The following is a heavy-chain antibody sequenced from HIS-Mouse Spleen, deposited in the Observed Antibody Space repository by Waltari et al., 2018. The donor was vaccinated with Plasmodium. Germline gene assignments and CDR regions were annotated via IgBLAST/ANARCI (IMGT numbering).Heavy chain of an antibody. J-gene: IGHJ6*02. CDR3: ARLYYDFWSGYYPYGMDV. V-gene: IGHV3-30*04. CDR1: GFTFSSYA. D-gene: IGHD3-3*01. CDR2: ISYDGSNK. Sequence: QVQLVESGGGVVQPGRSLRLSCAASGFTFSSYAMHWVRQAPGKGLEWGAVISYDGSNKYYADSGKGRFTIARDNSKNTLYLQMNSLRAEDTAVYYCARLYYDFWSGYYPYGMDVWGQWTTVTVSS.